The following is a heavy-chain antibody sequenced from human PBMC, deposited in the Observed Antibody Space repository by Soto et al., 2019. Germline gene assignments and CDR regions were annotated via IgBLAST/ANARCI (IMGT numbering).Heavy chain of an antibody. CDR3: AKSSRQYASAIQAFFDP. D-gene: IGHD2-2*01. J-gene: IGHJ5*02. CDR1: GGTFSSYA. Sequence: SVKVSCKASGGTFSSYAISWVRQAPGQGLEWMGGIIPIFGTANYAQKLQGRVTMTTDTSTSTAYMELRSLRADDTAMYYCAKSSRQYASAIQAFFDPWGLGTLVTVPQ. V-gene: IGHV1-69*05. CDR2: IIPIFGTA.